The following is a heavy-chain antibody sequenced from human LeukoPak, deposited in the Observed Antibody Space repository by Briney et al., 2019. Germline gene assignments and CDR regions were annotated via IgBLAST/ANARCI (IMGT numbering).Heavy chain of an antibody. CDR1: GFTFSNYA. CDR3: AKTYTSSRAHYYYYYYMGV. Sequence: GGSLRLSCAASGFTFSNYAMSWVRQAPGKGLEWVSDISGSGDSTNYADSVKGRFTISRDNSKNTLYLQMSSLRAEDTAVYYCAKTYTSSRAHYYYYYYMGVWGKGTTVTISS. V-gene: IGHV3-23*01. CDR2: ISGSGDST. D-gene: IGHD6-13*01. J-gene: IGHJ6*03.